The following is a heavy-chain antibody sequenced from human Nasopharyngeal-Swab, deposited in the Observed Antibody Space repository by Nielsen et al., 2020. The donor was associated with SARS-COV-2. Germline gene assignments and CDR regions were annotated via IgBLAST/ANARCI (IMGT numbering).Heavy chain of an antibody. CDR2: ISSSSTI. CDR1: GFTFSSYS. J-gene: IGHJ3*02. V-gene: IGHV3-48*01. CDR3: AREVLRFLEWLLPSDAFDI. Sequence: GEALKISWAASGFTFSSYSMNWVRQAPGKGLAWVSYISSSSTIYYADSVKGRFTISRDNAKNSLYLQMNSLRAEDTAVYYCAREVLRFLEWLLPSDAFDIWGQGTMVTVSS. D-gene: IGHD3-3*01.